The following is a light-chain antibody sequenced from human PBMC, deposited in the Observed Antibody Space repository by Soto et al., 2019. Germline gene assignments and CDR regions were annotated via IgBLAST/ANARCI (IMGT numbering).Light chain of an antibody. V-gene: IGLV2-14*03. Sequence: QSVLTQPASVSGSPGQSITISCTGTSSDVGGYDYVSWYQQHPGKAPKLIIYDVSNRPSGVSNRSSGSKSINTASLTISGLPAEDEADYYCSSYTSSNTLVVFGGVTKLTVL. CDR1: SSDVGGYDY. CDR3: SSYTSSNTLVV. J-gene: IGLJ2*01. CDR2: DVS.